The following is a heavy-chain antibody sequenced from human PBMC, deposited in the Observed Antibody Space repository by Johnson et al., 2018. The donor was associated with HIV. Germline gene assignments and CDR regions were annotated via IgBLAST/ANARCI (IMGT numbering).Heavy chain of an antibody. V-gene: IGHV3-9*01. CDR3: ARDTDIVVVPARGDAFDI. Sequence: VQLVESGGGLVQPGRSLRLSCAASGFTFDDYAMHWVRQAPGKGLEWVSGISWNSGSIGYADSVKGRFTISRDNSKNTLYLQMNSLRAEDTAVYYCARDTDIVVVPARGDAFDIWGQGTMVTVSS. CDR2: ISWNSGSI. J-gene: IGHJ3*02. CDR1: GFTFDDYA. D-gene: IGHD2-2*01.